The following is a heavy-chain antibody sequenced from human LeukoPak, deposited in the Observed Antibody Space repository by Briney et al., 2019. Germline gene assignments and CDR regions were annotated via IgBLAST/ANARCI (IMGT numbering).Heavy chain of an antibody. V-gene: IGHV1-46*01. J-gene: IGHJ3*01. Sequence: ASVTVSCKTSGYTFTNYYIHWVRRAPGQGLEWMGKINPSGGSTSYPQKFQGRVTMTRDTSTTTVYMELSTLRSEDTAIYYCARGYCSGGGCSVLDAFDGWGQGTMVTVPS. CDR1: GYTFTNYY. CDR3: ARGYCSGGGCSVLDAFDG. D-gene: IGHD2-15*01. CDR2: INPSGGST.